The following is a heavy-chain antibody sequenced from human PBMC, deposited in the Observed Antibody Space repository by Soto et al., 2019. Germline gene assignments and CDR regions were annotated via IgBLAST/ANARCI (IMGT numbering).Heavy chain of an antibody. CDR3: VNGQAMIPGVMGHRGDYFTY. J-gene: IGHJ4*02. D-gene: IGHD3-10*01. CDR1: GYTFTTYA. V-gene: IGHV1-3*01. Sequence: QVHLVQSGAELKKPGGSLKVSCKASGYTFTTYAIHWVRQAPGQRLEGLGRSNPGNCKTKDSQKFQGRVTITRNTPATTANMQLNSQPSEATALYYCVNGQAMIPGVMGHRGDYFTYWGQGTVFTASS. CDR2: SNPGNCKT.